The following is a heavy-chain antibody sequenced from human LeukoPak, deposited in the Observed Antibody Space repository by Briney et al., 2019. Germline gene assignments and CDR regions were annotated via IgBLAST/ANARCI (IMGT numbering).Heavy chain of an antibody. D-gene: IGHD3-3*01. V-gene: IGHV1-24*01. J-gene: IGHJ6*02. Sequence: ASVTVSCTVSGYTLTELSMHWVRQAPGKGLEWMGGFDPEDGETIYAQKFQGRVTMTEDTSTDTAYMELSSLRSEDTAVYYCATMDNLRFLEWLSRGYYGMDVWGQGTTVTVSS. CDR3: ATMDNLRFLEWLSRGYYGMDV. CDR2: FDPEDGET. CDR1: GYTLTELS.